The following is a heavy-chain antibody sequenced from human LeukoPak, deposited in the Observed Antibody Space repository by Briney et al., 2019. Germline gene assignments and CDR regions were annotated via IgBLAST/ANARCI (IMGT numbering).Heavy chain of an antibody. Sequence: GGSLRLSCAASGFTFSSYWMSWVRQAPGKGLEWVANIKQDGSEKYYVDSVKGRFTISRDNAKNSLYLQMNSLRAEDTAVYYCARDRPAPSPRQGRFDYWGQGTLVTVSS. J-gene: IGHJ4*02. CDR1: GFTFSSYW. D-gene: IGHD1-26*01. V-gene: IGHV3-7*01. CDR2: IKQDGSEK. CDR3: ARDRPAPSPRQGRFDY.